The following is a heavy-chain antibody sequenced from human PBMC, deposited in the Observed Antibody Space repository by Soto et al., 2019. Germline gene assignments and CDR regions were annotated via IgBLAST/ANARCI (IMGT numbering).Heavy chain of an antibody. Sequence: HPGGSLRLSCAASGFTFSDLWMTWVRQGPGKGLEWVANIKPDGNEKYYVDSVKGRFTISRDNAKNSLYLQMNSLRAEDTAVYYCTRGHYNNPLGGRGTLVTVSS. CDR1: GFTFSDLW. V-gene: IGHV3-7*01. CDR2: IKPDGNEK. J-gene: IGHJ4*02. D-gene: IGHD4-4*01. CDR3: TRGHYNNPL.